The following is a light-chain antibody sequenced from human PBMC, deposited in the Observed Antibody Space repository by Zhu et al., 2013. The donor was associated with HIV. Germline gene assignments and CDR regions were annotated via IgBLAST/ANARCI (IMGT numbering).Light chain of an antibody. CDR3: QSYDSNNRGV. J-gene: IGLJ3*02. V-gene: IGLV2-14*01. CDR2: EVS. CDR1: SSDVGGYNS. Sequence: QSALTQPASVSASPGQSITISCTGTSSDVGGYNSVSWYQQHPGKAPKLMIYEVSKRPSGVPARFSGSIDSSSNSASLTISGLKTEDEADYYCQSYDSNNRGVFGGGTKLTVL.